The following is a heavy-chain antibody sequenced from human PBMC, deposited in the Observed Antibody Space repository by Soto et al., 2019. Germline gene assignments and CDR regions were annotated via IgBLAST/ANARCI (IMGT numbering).Heavy chain of an antibody. V-gene: IGHV3-23*01. CDR1: GFTFGSYS. CDR3: AKVTSPIGSRYGFDY. J-gene: IGHJ4*02. CDR2: IGIGGVTK. Sequence: EVQLLESGGGLVQPGGSLRLSCAASGFTFGSYSMHWVRLAPGKGLEWVAVIGIGGVTKYYADSVKGRFTISRDDSKNTLVLQIKRLRAEDTAVYYCAKVTSPIGSRYGFDYWGQGTLVTVSS. D-gene: IGHD2-15*01.